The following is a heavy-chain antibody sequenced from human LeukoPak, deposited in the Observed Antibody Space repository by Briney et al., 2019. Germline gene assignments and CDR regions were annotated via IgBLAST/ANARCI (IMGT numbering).Heavy chain of an antibody. CDR2: IKQDGSEK. J-gene: IGHJ6*03. V-gene: IGHV3-7*01. Sequence: GGSLRLSCAASGFTFSGYWMSWVRQAPGKGLEWVANIKQDGSEKYYVDSVKGRFTISRDNAKNSLYLQMNSLRAEDTAVYYCATTYNYYMDVWGKGTTVTVSS. CDR1: GFTFSGYW. CDR3: ATTYNYYMDV.